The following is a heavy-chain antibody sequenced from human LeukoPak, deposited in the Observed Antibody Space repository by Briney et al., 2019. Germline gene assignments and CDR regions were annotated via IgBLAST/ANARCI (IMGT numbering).Heavy chain of an antibody. V-gene: IGHV3-9*01. J-gene: IGHJ4*02. CDR3: AKAQGMIVAGIDY. CDR1: GFTFVVYA. D-gene: IGHD3-22*01. Sequence: GGSLRLPCTAFGFTFVVYAMHGGRQAPGKGLEWVSGISWNSGSIGYADSVKGRFTISRDNAKNSLYLQVNSLRAEDTALYYCAKAQGMIVAGIDYWGQGTLVTVSS. CDR2: ISWNSGSI.